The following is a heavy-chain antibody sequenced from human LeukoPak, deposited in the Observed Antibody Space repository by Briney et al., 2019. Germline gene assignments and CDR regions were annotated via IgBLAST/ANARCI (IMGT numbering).Heavy chain of an antibody. CDR1: GHTFTSYD. J-gene: IGHJ6*03. V-gene: IGHV1-8*01. CDR3: ARHVRRGYSYGPKRYYYYYMDV. Sequence: EASVKVSCKASGHTFTSYDINWVRQATRQGLEWMGWMNPNSGNTGYAQKFQGRVTMTRNTSISTAYMELSSLRSEDTAVYYCARHVRRGYSYGPKRYYYYYMDVWGKGTTVTVSS. D-gene: IGHD5-18*01. CDR2: MNPNSGNT.